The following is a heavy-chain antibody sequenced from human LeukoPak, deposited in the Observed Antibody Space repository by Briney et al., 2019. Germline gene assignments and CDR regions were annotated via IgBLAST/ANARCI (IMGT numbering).Heavy chain of an antibody. CDR2: VSSNVYST. Sequence: GGSLRLSCSASGFTFSTYAMHWVRQAPGKGLEYVSSVSSNVYSTHYADSVKGRFAISRDNSKNTLYLQMSSLRTEDTAVYYCVRDSKSSGWYVPPNFDYWGQGTLVTVSS. D-gene: IGHD6-19*01. J-gene: IGHJ4*02. V-gene: IGHV3-64D*09. CDR3: VRDSKSSGWYVPPNFDY. CDR1: GFTFSTYA.